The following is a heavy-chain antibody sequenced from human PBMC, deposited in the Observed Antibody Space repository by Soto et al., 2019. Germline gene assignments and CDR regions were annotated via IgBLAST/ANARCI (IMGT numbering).Heavy chain of an antibody. CDR3: ARDPYSSGLNDAFDI. CDR1: GSTFTSYG. Sequence: ASVKVSCKASGSTFTSYGISWVRQAPGQGLEWMGWISAYNGNTNYAQKLQGRVTMTTDTSTSTAYMELRSLRSDDTAVYYCARDPYSSGLNDAFDIWGQGTMVTVSS. D-gene: IGHD6-19*01. V-gene: IGHV1-18*01. J-gene: IGHJ3*02. CDR2: ISAYNGNT.